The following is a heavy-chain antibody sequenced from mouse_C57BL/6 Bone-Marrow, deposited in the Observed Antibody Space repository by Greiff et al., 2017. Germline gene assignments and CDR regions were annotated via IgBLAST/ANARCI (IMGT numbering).Heavy chain of an antibody. CDR2: INPSSGYT. D-gene: IGHD1-1*01. Sequence: VQLQQSGAELARPGASVKMSCKASGYTFTSYTMHWVKQRPGQGLEWIGYINPSSGYTKYNQKFKDKATLTADKSSSSAYMQLSSLTSEDSAVYYCARWGTTGLDYWGQGTTLTVSS. CDR1: GYTFTSYT. CDR3: ARWGTTGLDY. V-gene: IGHV1-4*01. J-gene: IGHJ2*01.